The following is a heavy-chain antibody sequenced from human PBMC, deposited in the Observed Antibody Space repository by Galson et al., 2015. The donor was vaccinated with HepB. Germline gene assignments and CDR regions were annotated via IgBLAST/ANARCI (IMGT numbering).Heavy chain of an antibody. Sequence: SLRLSCAASGFTFSSYAMSWVRQAPGKGLEWVSAISGSGGSTYYADSVKGRFTISRDNSKNTLYLQMNSLRAEDTAVYYCAREITAHFELDYWGQGALVTASS. CDR3: AREITAHFELDY. J-gene: IGHJ4*02. CDR2: ISGSGGST. CDR1: GFTFSSYA. D-gene: IGHD3-9*01. V-gene: IGHV3-23*01.